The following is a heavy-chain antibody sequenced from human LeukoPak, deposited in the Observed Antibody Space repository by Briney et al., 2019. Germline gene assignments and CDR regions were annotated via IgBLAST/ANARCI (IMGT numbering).Heavy chain of an antibody. D-gene: IGHD3-9*01. CDR1: GFTFSSYW. V-gene: IGHV3-30-3*01. Sequence: GGSLRLSCAASGFTFSSYWMHWVRQAPGKGLEWVAVISYDGNNKYYADSVKGRFTISRDSSKNTLYLQMNSLRPEDTAVYYCARDGPYYDVLTGYPPFDYWGQGTLVTVSS. CDR3: ARDGPYYDVLTGYPPFDY. CDR2: ISYDGNNK. J-gene: IGHJ4*02.